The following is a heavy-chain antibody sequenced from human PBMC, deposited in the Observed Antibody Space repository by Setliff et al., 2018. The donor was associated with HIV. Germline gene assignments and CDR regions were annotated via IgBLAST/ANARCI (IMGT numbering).Heavy chain of an antibody. CDR1: GASISHSTSY. CDR2: IYASGSP. J-gene: IGHJ6*03. CDR3: ARHRDPPGTSWIFYYYYMDL. D-gene: IGHD2-2*01. Sequence: SETLSLTCTVYGASISHSTSYWGWIRQPPGNRLEWLGSIYASGSPSYNPSLSIRLTISVDTSKNHVSLRLRSVTAADTGVYYCARHRDPPGTSWIFYYYYMDLWGGGTTVTVSS. V-gene: IGHV4-39*01.